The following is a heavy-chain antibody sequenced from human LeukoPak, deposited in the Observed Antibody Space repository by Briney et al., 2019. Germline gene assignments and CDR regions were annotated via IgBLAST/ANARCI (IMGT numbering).Heavy chain of an antibody. V-gene: IGHV4-39*07. D-gene: IGHD6-25*01. CDR1: GDSINNASYY. CDR3: ARDYVVDSTLAAFFDY. J-gene: IGHJ4*02. Sequence: SETLSLTCTVSGDSINNASYYWGWIRQPPGKGLEWIGSIYYSGSTYYNPSLKSRVTTSLDTSTNQFSLKLTSVTAADTAVYYCARDYVVDSTLAAFFDYWGQGMLVTVSS. CDR2: IYYSGST.